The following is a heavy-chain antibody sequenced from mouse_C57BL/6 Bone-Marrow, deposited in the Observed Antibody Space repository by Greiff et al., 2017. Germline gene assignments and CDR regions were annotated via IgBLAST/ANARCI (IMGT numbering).Heavy chain of an antibody. CDR2: ISNGGGST. J-gene: IGHJ3*01. CDR3: ARLDLHSY. CDR1: GFTFSDYY. V-gene: IGHV5-12*01. Sequence: EVKLMESGGGLVQPGGSLKLSCAASGFTFSDYYMYWVRQTPEKRLEWVAYISNGGGSTYYPDTVKGRFTISSDNAKNTLYLQMCRLKSYDTAMYYCARLDLHSYWGQGILVTVSA.